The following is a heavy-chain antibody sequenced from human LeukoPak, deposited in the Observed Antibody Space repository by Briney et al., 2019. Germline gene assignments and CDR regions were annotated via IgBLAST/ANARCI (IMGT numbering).Heavy chain of an antibody. Sequence: GGSLRHLCAGSGFTFGEYFLHWVRQGPGKSLEWVSLISGDGGTTNYADSVKGRFTISRDNSKNSLYLQMNNLRTEDTALFYCAKATDNGWLRLPLRHWGQGTLVTVS. V-gene: IGHV3-43*02. J-gene: IGHJ1*01. CDR3: AKATDNGWLRLPLRH. CDR2: ISGDGGTT. D-gene: IGHD6-19*01. CDR1: GFTFGEYF.